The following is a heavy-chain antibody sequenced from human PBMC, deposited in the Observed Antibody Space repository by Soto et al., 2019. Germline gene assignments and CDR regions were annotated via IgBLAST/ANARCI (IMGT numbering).Heavy chain of an antibody. Sequence: PGGSLRLSCAASEFAFSSYSMTWVRQAPGKGLEWVASISRNRGSICYADSVRGRFTISRDNAKNSLYLQMNSLRAEDTALYYCAKDILRVLRFLEWSHGCGAFDIWGQGTMVTVSS. CDR1: EFAFSSYS. J-gene: IGHJ3*02. V-gene: IGHV3-9*01. CDR2: ISRNRGSI. D-gene: IGHD3-3*01. CDR3: AKDILRVLRFLEWSHGCGAFDI.